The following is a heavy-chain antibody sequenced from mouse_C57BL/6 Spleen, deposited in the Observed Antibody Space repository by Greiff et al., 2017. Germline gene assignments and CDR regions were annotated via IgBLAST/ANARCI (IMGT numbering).Heavy chain of an antibody. CDR2: INPNNGGT. J-gene: IGHJ3*01. CDR3: ARGGSPRDWFAY. V-gene: IGHV1-26*01. CDR1: GYTITDYY. Sequence: EVQLQQSGPELVKPGASVKISCKASGYTITDYYMNWVKQSHGQSLEWIGDINPNNGGTSYNQKFKGKATLTVDKSSSTAYMELRSLTSEDSAVYYWARGGSPRDWFAYWGQGTLVTVSA.